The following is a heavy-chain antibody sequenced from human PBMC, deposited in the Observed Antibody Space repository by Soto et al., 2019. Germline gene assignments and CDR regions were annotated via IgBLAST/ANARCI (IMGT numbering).Heavy chain of an antibody. V-gene: IGHV3-30*18. CDR3: AKDQGIAVAGSLYYYYGMDV. CDR1: GFTFSSYG. D-gene: IGHD6-19*01. J-gene: IGHJ6*02. Sequence: SGGSLRLSCAASGFTFSSYGMHWVRQAPGKGLEWVAVISYDGSNKYYADSVKGRFTISRDNSKNTLYLQMNSLRAEDTAVYYCAKDQGIAVAGSLYYYYGMDVWGQGTTVTVSS. CDR2: ISYDGSNK.